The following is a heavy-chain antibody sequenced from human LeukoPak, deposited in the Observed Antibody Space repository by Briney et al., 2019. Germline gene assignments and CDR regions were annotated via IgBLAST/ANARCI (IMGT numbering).Heavy chain of an antibody. D-gene: IGHD1-26*01. Sequence: GGSLRLSCAASGFTFSSYSMNWLRQAPGKGLEWLSYISSGSRTIYYADSVKGRFTVSRDNAKSSLYLQMNSLRAEDTAIYYCARESISGHRDFDYWGQGALVTVSS. J-gene: IGHJ4*02. CDR1: GFTFSSYS. CDR3: ARESISGHRDFDY. CDR2: ISSGSRTI. V-gene: IGHV3-48*01.